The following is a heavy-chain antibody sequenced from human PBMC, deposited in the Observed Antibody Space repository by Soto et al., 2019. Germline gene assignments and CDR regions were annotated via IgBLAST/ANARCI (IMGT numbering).Heavy chain of an antibody. CDR2: MNPNNGNT. V-gene: IGHV1-8*01. CDR3: ARAPRNGGFDY. D-gene: IGHD3-10*01. J-gene: IGHJ4*02. CDR1: GYTFTSYD. Sequence: QVQLVQSGAEVKKPGASVKVSCKASGYTFTSYDFNWVRQATGQGPEWLGWMNPNNGNTGYSQKFQGRVTMTSDTSISTAYMELSSMRSEATAVYYCARAPRNGGFDYWGQGTQVTVSS.